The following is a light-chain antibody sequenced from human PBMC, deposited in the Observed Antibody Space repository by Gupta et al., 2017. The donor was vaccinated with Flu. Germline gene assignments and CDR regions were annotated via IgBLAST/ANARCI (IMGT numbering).Light chain of an antibody. CDR3: QVWDSSTAWV. J-gene: IGLJ3*02. CDR1: NIGNKN. V-gene: IGLV3-9*01. Sequence: SFELTQQLSVSVALGQTARITCGGNNIGNKNVHWYQLKPGQAPVLVIYRNNYRPAGIPERFSGSNSGNTATLTISRAQAGDGADYYCQVWDSSTAWVFGGGTKLTVL. CDR2: RNN.